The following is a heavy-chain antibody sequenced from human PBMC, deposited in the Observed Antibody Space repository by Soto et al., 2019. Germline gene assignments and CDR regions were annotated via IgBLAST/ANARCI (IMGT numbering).Heavy chain of an antibody. D-gene: IGHD3-16*01. CDR3: ASPTLGAFDI. CDR2: IYYSGST. CDR1: GGSISSSNYY. V-gene: IGHV4-39*01. Sequence: SETLSLTCTVSGGSISSSNYYWGWIRQPPGKGLEWIGSIYYSGSTSYNSSLKSRATISVDTSKNQFSLRLRSVTAADTAVYYCASPTLGAFDIWGQGTMVTVSS. J-gene: IGHJ3*02.